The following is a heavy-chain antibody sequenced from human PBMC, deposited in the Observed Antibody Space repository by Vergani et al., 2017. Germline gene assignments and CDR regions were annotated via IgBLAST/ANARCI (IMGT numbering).Heavy chain of an antibody. D-gene: IGHD4-11*01. V-gene: IGHV4-34*01. J-gene: IGHJ6*03. Sequence: QVQLQQWGGGLLKPSETLSLTCVVNGGSFTSYHWTWIRQSPGEGLEWVGDIDHTGRPDYNPSLKSRLTMSVDKSRNQFSLTLNSVTATDTAIYFCARVNTETNGHLYYFSYRDVCVQGTAVTVS. CDR1: GGSFTSYH. CDR2: IDHTGRP. CDR3: ARVNTETNGHLYYFSYRDV.